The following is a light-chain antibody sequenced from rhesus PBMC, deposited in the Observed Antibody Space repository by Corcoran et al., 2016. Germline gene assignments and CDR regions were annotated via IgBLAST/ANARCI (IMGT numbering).Light chain of an antibody. V-gene: IGKV1-25*01. CDR1: QGISSY. CDR3: QHHDSYPYN. CDR2: QAS. J-gene: IGKJ2*01. Sequence: DIQMTQSPSSLSASVGDTVTITCRARQGISSYLAWYQQKPGKAPNLLIYQASTLQSGVPSRFSGSGSGTDFTLTISSLQPEDFATYYCQHHDSYPYNFGQGTKVEIK.